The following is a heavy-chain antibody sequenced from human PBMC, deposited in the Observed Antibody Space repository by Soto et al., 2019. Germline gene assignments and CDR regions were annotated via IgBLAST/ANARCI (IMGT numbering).Heavy chain of an antibody. CDR3: ARTDYLFSTLTYYFDY. J-gene: IGHJ4*02. CDR2: INPNSGGT. CDR1: GYTFTGYY. D-gene: IGHD3-16*01. Sequence: ASVKVSCKASGYTFTGYYMHWVRQAPGQGLEWMGWINPNSGGTNYAQKFQGRVTMTRDTSINTAYMELSRLTSDDTAMYYCARTDYLFSTLTYYFDYWGQGTLVTVSS. V-gene: IGHV1-2*02.